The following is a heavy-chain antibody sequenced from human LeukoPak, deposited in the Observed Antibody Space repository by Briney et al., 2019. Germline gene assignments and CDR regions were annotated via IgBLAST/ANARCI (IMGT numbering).Heavy chain of an antibody. Sequence: SESLSLTCTVSGVSISSYYWSWIRQPPGKGLEWMGDIYYSGSTNYNPSLKSRVTISVDTSKNQFSLKVSAVTAADRALYYCARIYGSGSLDWGQGTLVTVSS. J-gene: IGHJ4*02. V-gene: IGHV4-59*01. CDR3: ARIYGSGSLD. CDR1: GVSISSYY. D-gene: IGHD3-10*01. CDR2: IYYSGST.